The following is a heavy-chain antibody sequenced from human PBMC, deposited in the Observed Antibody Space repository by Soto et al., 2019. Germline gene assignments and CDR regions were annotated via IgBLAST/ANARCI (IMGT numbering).Heavy chain of an antibody. V-gene: IGHV3-21*01. CDR3: ARDMSDRAMVTGYYYGMDV. J-gene: IGHJ6*02. Sequence: GGSLRLSSTASGLNFISYSMNWVRQATGKGLEWVSSISSSSSYIYYADSVKGRFTISRDNAKNSLYLQMNSLRAEDTAVYYCARDMSDRAMVTGYYYGMDVWGQGTTVTVSS. CDR1: GLNFISYS. D-gene: IGHD5-18*01. CDR2: ISSSSSYI.